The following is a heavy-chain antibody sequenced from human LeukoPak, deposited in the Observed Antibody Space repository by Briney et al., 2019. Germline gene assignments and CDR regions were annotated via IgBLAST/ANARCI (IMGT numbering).Heavy chain of an antibody. CDR3: ATWWEGIAAQEFIF. CDR1: GFTFSSYW. D-gene: IGHD6-13*01. CDR2: INSDGSST. J-gene: IGHJ4*02. V-gene: IGHV3-74*01. Sequence: PGGSLRLSCAASGFTFSSYWMHWVRQAPGKGLVWVSRINSDGSSTSYADSVKGRFTISRDNAKNTLYLQMNGLRAEDTAVYYCATWWEGIAAQEFIFWGQGTLVTVSS.